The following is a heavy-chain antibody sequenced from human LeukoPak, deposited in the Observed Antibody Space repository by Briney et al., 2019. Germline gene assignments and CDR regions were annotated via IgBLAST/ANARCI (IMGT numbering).Heavy chain of an antibody. CDR3: ARGSSNGFDV. CDR1: GFTSSTYA. J-gene: IGHJ3*01. Sequence: PGGSLRLSCAASGFTSSTYAMSWVRQAPGKGLEWVSTISGSGVSTYYADSVKGRFTISRDTSKNTLYLQMNSLRAEDTAVYYCARGSSNGFDVWGQGTMVTVSA. CDR2: ISGSGVST. D-gene: IGHD3-10*01. V-gene: IGHV3-23*01.